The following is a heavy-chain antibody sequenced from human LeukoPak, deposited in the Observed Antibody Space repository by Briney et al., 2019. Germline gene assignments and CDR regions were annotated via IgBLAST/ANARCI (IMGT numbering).Heavy chain of an antibody. CDR3: AKGGYRYEGNLDY. J-gene: IGHJ4*02. V-gene: IGHV3-23*01. CDR1: GFTFSTYA. CDR2: ISGSGGST. Sequence: GGSLRLSCAASGFTFSTYAMSRVRQAPGRGLEWVSGISGSGGSTHYADSVKGRFTISRDNTKNTLYLQMNSLRAEDTAVYYCAKGGYRYEGNLDYWGQGTLVTVSS. D-gene: IGHD3-16*02.